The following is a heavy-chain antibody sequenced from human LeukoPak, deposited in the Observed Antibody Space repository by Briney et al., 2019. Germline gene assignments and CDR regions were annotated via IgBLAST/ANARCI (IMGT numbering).Heavy chain of an antibody. Sequence: SETLSLTCTVSGYSISSGYYWGWIRQPPGKGLEWIGSIYHSGRTFYNPSLKSRVTISVDTSKNQFSLKLTSVTAADTAVYYCARDSGYGDYFFDDWGQGTLVTVSS. J-gene: IGHJ4*02. CDR1: GYSISSGYY. V-gene: IGHV4-38-2*02. D-gene: IGHD4-17*01. CDR3: ARDSGYGDYFFDD. CDR2: IYHSGRT.